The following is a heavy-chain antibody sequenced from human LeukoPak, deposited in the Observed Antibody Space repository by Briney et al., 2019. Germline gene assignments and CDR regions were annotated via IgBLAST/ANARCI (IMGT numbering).Heavy chain of an antibody. CDR2: IYYGGYT. D-gene: IGHD3-3*01. Sequence: SETLSLTCTVSGGSISSNNYYWHSIRQPPGKRREWIGSIYYGGYTYYNPSLKSRVTISVDTSKNQFSLKLSSVTAADTAIYYCQSRFLEWLLDYWGQGTLVTVSS. CDR1: GGSISSNNYY. V-gene: IGHV4-39*01. CDR3: QSRFLEWLLDY. J-gene: IGHJ4*02.